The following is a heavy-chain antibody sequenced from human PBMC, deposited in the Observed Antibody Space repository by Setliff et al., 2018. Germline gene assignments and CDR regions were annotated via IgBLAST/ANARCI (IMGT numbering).Heavy chain of an antibody. J-gene: IGHJ6*03. CDR2: IYYGGST. V-gene: IGHV4-39*01. Sequence: SETLSLTCTVSGRSISSSSYYWGWIRQPPGKGREWIGSIYYGGSTYYTPSPKSRVTMSVDTSRNQFSLKLSSVTAADTAVYYCARRGGSSGSGGFYYYYYYMDVWGKGTTVTVSS. CDR3: ARRGGSSGSGGFYYYYYYMDV. CDR1: GRSISSSSYY. D-gene: IGHD3-16*01.